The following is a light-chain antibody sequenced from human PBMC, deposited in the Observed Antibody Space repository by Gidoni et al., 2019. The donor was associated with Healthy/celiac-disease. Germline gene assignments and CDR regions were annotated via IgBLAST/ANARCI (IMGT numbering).Light chain of an antibody. CDR2: DAS. Sequence: AIQLTQSSSSLSASVGDRVTITCRASQGISSALAWYQQKPGKAPKLLIYDASSLESGVPSRFSGSGSGTDFTLTISSLQPEDFATYYCQQFNSYPPTFXGXTKVEIK. CDR1: QGISSA. CDR3: QQFNSYPPT. J-gene: IGKJ4*01. V-gene: IGKV1-13*02.